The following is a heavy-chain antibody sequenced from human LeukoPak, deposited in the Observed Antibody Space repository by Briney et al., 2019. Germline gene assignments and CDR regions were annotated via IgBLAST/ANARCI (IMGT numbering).Heavy chain of an antibody. Sequence: SETLSLTCAVSADSFSSHYWTWIRQSPGKGLEWIGYISYIGSTNYNPSLKSRVTISIDTSKNQFSLKLRSVTAADTAVYYCARDLVTVTKGFDIWGQGTMVSVSS. CDR1: ADSFSSHY. D-gene: IGHD4-17*01. V-gene: IGHV4-59*11. CDR2: ISYIGST. CDR3: ARDLVTVTKGFDI. J-gene: IGHJ3*02.